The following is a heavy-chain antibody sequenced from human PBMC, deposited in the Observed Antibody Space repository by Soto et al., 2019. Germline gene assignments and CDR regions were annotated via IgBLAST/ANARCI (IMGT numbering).Heavy chain of an antibody. V-gene: IGHV3-23*01. Sequence: GGSLRLSCSASGFTFSSYAMSWVRQAPGKGLAWVSAISGRGGSTYYADSVKGRFTISRDNSKNTLYLQMNSLRAEDTAVYYCAKDWHRDEIVVVPAASDYWGQGTLVTVSS. CDR1: GFTFSSYA. CDR2: ISGRGGST. J-gene: IGHJ4*02. CDR3: AKDWHRDEIVVVPAASDY. D-gene: IGHD2-2*01.